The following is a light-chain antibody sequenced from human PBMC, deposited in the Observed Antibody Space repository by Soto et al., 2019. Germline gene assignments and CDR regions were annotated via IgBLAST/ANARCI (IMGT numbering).Light chain of an antibody. J-gene: IGLJ1*01. CDR1: SSDVGGYNY. CDR2: AVT. Sequence: QSALTQPASVSGSPGQSITISCTGTSSDVGGYNYVSWYQQHPGKAPKLMIYAVTDRPSGVSSRFSGSKSRNTASLTISGLQAEDEADYYCSSYTSSSTLFGTGTKVTVL. V-gene: IGLV2-14*01. CDR3: SSYTSSSTL.